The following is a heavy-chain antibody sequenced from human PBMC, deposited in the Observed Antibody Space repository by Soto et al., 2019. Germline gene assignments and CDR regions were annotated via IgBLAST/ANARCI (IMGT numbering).Heavy chain of an antibody. D-gene: IGHD1-1*01. CDR3: ARDFYNWNDADAFDI. V-gene: IGHV1-18*01. CDR1: GYTFTSYG. Sequence: ASVKVSCKASGYTFTSYGISWVRQAPGQGLEWMGWISAYNGNTNYAQKLQGRVTMTTDTSTSTAYMELRSLRSDDTAVYYCARDFYNWNDADAFDIWGQGTMVTVS. CDR2: ISAYNGNT. J-gene: IGHJ3*02.